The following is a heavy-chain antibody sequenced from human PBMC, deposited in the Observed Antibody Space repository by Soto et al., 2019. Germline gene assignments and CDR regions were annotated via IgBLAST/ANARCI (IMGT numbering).Heavy chain of an antibody. J-gene: IGHJ6*03. V-gene: IGHV1-2*02. Sequence: QVQLVQSGAEVKKPGASVKVSCKTSGDSFSAFYLHWVRQAPGQGLEWLGWINPNGGATKYAQKFRGRVAMTRDTSIRTGYLELSRLRSDDTAIFYCARESGGATATLDYYYFYMDVWGKGTTVTVSS. CDR1: GDSFSAFY. CDR3: ARESGGATATLDYYYFYMDV. D-gene: IGHD5-12*01. CDR2: INPNGGAT.